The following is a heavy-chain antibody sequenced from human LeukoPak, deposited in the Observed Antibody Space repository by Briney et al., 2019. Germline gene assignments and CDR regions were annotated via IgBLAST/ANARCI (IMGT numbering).Heavy chain of an antibody. D-gene: IGHD2/OR15-2a*01. Sequence: GGSLRLSCAASEFSVGSNYMTWVRQAPGKGLEWVSLIYSGGSTYYADSVKGRFTISRDNSKNTLYLQMNSLRVKDTAFYYCAKYRGTPGWGQGTLVTVSS. J-gene: IGHJ4*02. CDR2: IYSGGST. CDR1: EFSVGSNY. CDR3: AKYRGTPG. V-gene: IGHV3-53*01.